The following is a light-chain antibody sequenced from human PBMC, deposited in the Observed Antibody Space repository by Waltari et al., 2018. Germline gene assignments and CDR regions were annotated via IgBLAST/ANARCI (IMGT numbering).Light chain of an antibody. V-gene: IGKV1-39*01. J-gene: IGKJ4*01. CDR1: QSISNK. CDR3: QQTYSTPLT. CDR2: AAS. Sequence: DIQMTQSPSSLSASVGDRGTITCRASQSISNKLNWYQQKPWKAPKVLIYAASSLQSGVPSRFSGSGSGTDFTLTINSLQPEDFATYYCQQTYSTPLTFGGGTKVEIK.